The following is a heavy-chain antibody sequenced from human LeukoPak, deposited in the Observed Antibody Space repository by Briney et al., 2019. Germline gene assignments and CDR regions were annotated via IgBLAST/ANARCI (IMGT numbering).Heavy chain of an antibody. Sequence: SETLSLTCTVSGDSISSGNYYWAWLRQPPGKGLEWLGSIFYSGTTYYSSSLKSRVTMSVDTSKTQFSLKLSSVTAADTAVYYCARGQYSYSSFDYWGQGTLVTVSS. V-gene: IGHV4-39*07. CDR2: IFYSGTT. D-gene: IGHD5-18*01. CDR3: ARGQYSYSSFDY. CDR1: GDSISSGNYY. J-gene: IGHJ4*02.